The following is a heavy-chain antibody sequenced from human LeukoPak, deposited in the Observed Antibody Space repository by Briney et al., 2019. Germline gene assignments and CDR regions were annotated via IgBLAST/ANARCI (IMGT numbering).Heavy chain of an antibody. D-gene: IGHD3-22*01. CDR2: IYSGGST. V-gene: IGHV3-66*01. CDR3: ARERGYDSSGIDY. Sequence: PGGSLRLSCAASGFTFSDYYMSWIRQAPGKGLEWVSVIYSGGSTYYADSVKGRFTISRDNSKNTLYLQMNSLRAEDTAVYYCARERGYDSSGIDYWGQGTLVTVSS. CDR1: GFTFSDYY. J-gene: IGHJ4*02.